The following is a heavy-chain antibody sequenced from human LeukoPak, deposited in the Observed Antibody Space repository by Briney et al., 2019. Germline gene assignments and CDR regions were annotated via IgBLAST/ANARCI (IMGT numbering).Heavy chain of an antibody. CDR3: ARFKAAAAAKDY. D-gene: IGHD6-13*01. Sequence: SETLSLTCTVSGGSISSSSYYWGWIRQPPGKGLEWIGSIYYSGSTYYNPSLKSRVTISVDTSKNQFSLKLSSVTAADTAVYYCARFKAAAAAKDYWGQGTLVTVSS. CDR1: GGSISSSSYY. J-gene: IGHJ4*02. V-gene: IGHV4-39*01. CDR2: IYYSGST.